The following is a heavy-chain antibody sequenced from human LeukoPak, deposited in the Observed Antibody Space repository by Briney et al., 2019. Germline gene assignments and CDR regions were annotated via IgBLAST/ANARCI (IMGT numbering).Heavy chain of an antibody. V-gene: IGHV4-59*11. CDR2: VYYTGTT. CDR1: GGSITDHY. D-gene: IGHD3-10*01. CDR3: ARSVLWFGDLGY. Sequence: SETLSLTCTVSGGSITDHYWNWIRQSPEKGLEWIGYVYYTGTTYYSPSLKSRVAISLDRSKNQFSLNLNSVTAADTAVYYCARSVLWFGDLGYWGQGILVTVSS. J-gene: IGHJ4*02.